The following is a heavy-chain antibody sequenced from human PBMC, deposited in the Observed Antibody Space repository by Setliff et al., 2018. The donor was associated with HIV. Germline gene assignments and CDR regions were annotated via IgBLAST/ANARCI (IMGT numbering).Heavy chain of an antibody. CDR3: ARLPDSSSWYVDY. J-gene: IGHJ4*02. CDR1: GGTFSSYA. D-gene: IGHD6-13*01. CDR2: MNPNSGNT. V-gene: IGHV1-8*02. Sequence: ASVKVSCKASGGTFSSYAISWVRQATGQGLEWMGWMNPNSGNTGYAQKFQGRVTMTRNTSIRTAYMELSSLRSEDTAVYYCARLPDSSSWYVDYWGQGTLVTVSS.